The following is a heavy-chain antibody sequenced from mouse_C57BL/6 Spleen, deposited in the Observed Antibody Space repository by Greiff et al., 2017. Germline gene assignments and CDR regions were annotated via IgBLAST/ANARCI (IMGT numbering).Heavy chain of an antibody. J-gene: IGHJ4*01. CDR1: GYAFSSYW. D-gene: IGHD1-1*01. V-gene: IGHV1-80*01. Sequence: VQLQQSGAELVKPGASVKISCKASGYAFSSYWMNWVKQRPGKGLEWIGQIYPGDGDTNYNGKFKGKATLTADKSSSTAYMQLSSLTSEDSAVYFGARDVTVDYAMDYWGQGTSVTVSS. CDR3: ARDVTVDYAMDY. CDR2: IYPGDGDT.